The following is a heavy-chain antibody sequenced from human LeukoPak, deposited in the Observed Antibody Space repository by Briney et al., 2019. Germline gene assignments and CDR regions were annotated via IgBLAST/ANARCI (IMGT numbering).Heavy chain of an antibody. V-gene: IGHV4-31*03. CDR2: IYDSGNT. CDR1: GVSISSSGYS. J-gene: IGHJ5*02. D-gene: IGHD3-10*01. CDR3: ARRRILSGAANWFEP. Sequence: PSETLSLTCTVSGVSISSSGYSWSWIPPHPGKGRECIVYIYDSGNTDSNPSLKSRVNISVDTSKNQFSLKVSSVTAADTAVYYCARRRILSGAANWFEPWGQGTLVTVSS.